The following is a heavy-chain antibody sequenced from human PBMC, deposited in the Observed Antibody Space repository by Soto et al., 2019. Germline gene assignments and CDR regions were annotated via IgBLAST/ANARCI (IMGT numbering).Heavy chain of an antibody. D-gene: IGHD3-10*02. Sequence: PSGTLSLTCSVSGGSISSAGYYWSWIRQHPGKGLEWIGYIHYSGSTYYNPSLESRVTISVDTSKYEFSLNLISVTAADTAVYYCASFTGMFNSYHNYELDALSQDATLTVSS. J-gene: IGHJ6*02. CDR2: IHYSGST. CDR3: ASFTGMFNSYHNYELDA. V-gene: IGHV4-31*03. CDR1: GGSISSAGYY.